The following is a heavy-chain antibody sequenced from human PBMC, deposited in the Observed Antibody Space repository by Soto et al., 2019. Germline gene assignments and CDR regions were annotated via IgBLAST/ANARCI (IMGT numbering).Heavy chain of an antibody. D-gene: IGHD5-18*01. CDR3: ARDRDTPEGYGFDP. Sequence: QVQLQESGPGLVKPSQTLSLTCTVSGGSISSGDYYWSWIRQPPGKGLEWIGYISYSGSTYYNPSLKSHITITVDTSKSQFSLKLSSVTAADTAVYYCARDRDTPEGYGFDPWGQGTLVTVSS. CDR1: GGSISSGDYY. J-gene: IGHJ5*02. CDR2: ISYSGST. V-gene: IGHV4-30-4*01.